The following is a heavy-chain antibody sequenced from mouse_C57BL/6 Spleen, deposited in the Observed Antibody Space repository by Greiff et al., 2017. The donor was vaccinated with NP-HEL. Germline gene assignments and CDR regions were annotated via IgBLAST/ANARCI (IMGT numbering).Heavy chain of an antibody. V-gene: IGHV1-7*01. D-gene: IGHD1-1*01. CDR1: GYTFTSYW. J-gene: IGHJ1*03. Sequence: QVQLKQSGAELAKPGASVKLSCKASGYTFTSYWMHWVKQRPGQGLEWIGYINPSSGYTKYNQKFKDKATLTADKSSSTAYMQLSSLTYEDSAVYYCASGSSYWYFDVWGTGTTVTVSS. CDR2: INPSSGYT. CDR3: ASGSSYWYFDV.